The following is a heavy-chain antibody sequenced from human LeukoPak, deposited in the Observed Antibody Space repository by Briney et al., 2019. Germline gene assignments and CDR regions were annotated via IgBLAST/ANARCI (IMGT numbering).Heavy chain of an antibody. J-gene: IGHJ3*02. V-gene: IGHV3-23*01. CDR2: FTDSFSDSSGPT. Sequence: PPGGSLRLSCAASGFSFSSYAMSWVRQAPGKGLEWVSGFTDSFSDSSGPTRYADSVKGRFTISRDNSKSTLYLQMNSLTAEDTAIYYCAKGKINHEGAFDIWGQGTMVTVSS. CDR1: GFSFSSYA. CDR3: AKGKINHEGAFDI.